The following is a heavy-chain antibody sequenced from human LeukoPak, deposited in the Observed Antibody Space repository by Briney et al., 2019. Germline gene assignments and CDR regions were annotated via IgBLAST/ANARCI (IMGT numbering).Heavy chain of an antibody. CDR2: IIPILGIA. CDR1: GGTFSSYA. Sequence: SVKVSCKASGGTFSSYAISWVRQAPGQGLEWMGRIIPILGIANYAQKFQGRVTITADKSTSTAYIELSSLRSEDTAVYYCMSEYYYYMDVWGKGTTVTVSS. J-gene: IGHJ6*03. CDR3: MSEYYYYMDV. D-gene: IGHD5/OR15-5a*01. V-gene: IGHV1-69*04.